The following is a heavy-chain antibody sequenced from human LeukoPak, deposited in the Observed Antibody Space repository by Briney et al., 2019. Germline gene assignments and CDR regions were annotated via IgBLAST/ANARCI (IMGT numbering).Heavy chain of an antibody. V-gene: IGHV4-38-2*02. CDR1: GYSISSGYY. CDR2: IYHSGST. J-gene: IGHJ3*02. CDR3: ARAEVVKAFDI. Sequence: TSETLSLTCTVSGYSISSGYYWGWIRQPPGKGLEWIGSIYHSGSTYYNPSLKSRVTISVDTSKNQFSLKLSSVTAADTAVYYCARAEVVKAFDIWAKGQWSPSLQ.